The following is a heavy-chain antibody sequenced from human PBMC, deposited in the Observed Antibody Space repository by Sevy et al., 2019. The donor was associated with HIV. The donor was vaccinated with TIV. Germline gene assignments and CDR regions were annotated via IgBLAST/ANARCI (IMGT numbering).Heavy chain of an antibody. Sequence: SETLSLTCTVSGGSISSGGYYWSWIRQHPGKGLEWIGYIYYSGSTYYNPSLKSRVTISVDTSKNQFSLKLSSVTAADTAVYYWARARSDSYYDSSSRGAFDIWGQGTMVTVSS. V-gene: IGHV4-31*03. CDR1: GGSISSGGYY. CDR2: IYYSGST. D-gene: IGHD3-22*01. CDR3: ARARSDSYYDSSSRGAFDI. J-gene: IGHJ3*02.